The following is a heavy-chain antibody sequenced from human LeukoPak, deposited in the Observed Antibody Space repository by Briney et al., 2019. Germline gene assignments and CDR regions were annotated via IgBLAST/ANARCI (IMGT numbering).Heavy chain of an antibody. CDR3: ARTLGNPYYFDY. CDR2: IDWDDDK. D-gene: IGHD1-26*01. J-gene: IGHJ4*02. CDR1: GFSLSTSGMC. V-gene: IGHV2-70*11. Sequence: SGPTLVNPTQTLTLTCTFSGFSLSTSGMCVSWIRQPPGKALEWLARIDWDDDKYYSTSLKTRLTISKDTSKNQVDLTMTNMDPVDTATYYCARTLGNPYYFDYWGQGTLVTVSS.